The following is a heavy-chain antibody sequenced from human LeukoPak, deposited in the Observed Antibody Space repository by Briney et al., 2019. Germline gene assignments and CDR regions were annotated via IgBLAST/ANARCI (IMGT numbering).Heavy chain of an antibody. J-gene: IGHJ4*02. CDR2: INHSGST. Sequence: PSETLSLTCAVYGGSFSGYYWSWIRQPPGKGLERIGEINHSGSTNYNPSLKSRVTISVDTSKNQFSLKLSSVTAADTAVYYCARVAQLWKYYFDYWGQGTLVTVSS. V-gene: IGHV4-34*01. CDR1: GGSFSGYY. D-gene: IGHD5-18*01. CDR3: ARVAQLWKYYFDY.